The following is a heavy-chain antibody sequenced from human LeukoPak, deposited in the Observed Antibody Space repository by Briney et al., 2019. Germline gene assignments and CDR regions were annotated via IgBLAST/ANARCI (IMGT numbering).Heavy chain of an antibody. Sequence: PGGSLRLSCAASGFTFSSYGTHWVRQAPGKGREGVAVIWYEGSNKYYADSVKGRFTISRDNSKNTLYLQMNSLRAEDTAVYYCARDMEGYYDILTGNTQYGMHVWGQGTTVTVSS. CDR1: GFTFSSYG. J-gene: IGHJ6*02. CDR3: ARDMEGYYDILTGNTQYGMHV. V-gene: IGHV3-33*01. D-gene: IGHD3-9*01. CDR2: IWYEGSNK.